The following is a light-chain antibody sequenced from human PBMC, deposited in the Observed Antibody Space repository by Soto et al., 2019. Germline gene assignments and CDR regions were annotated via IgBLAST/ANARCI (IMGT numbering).Light chain of an antibody. J-gene: IGLJ1*01. Sequence: QSVLTQPPSVSAAPGQKVTVSCSGSRSNIGNNYVSWYQHLPGTAPKLLIYDNDKRPSGIPDRFSASKSGTSATLDITGLQTGDEADYYCGSWDSSLSAYVFGTGTKVTVL. V-gene: IGLV1-51*01. CDR2: DND. CDR1: RSNIGNNY. CDR3: GSWDSSLSAYV.